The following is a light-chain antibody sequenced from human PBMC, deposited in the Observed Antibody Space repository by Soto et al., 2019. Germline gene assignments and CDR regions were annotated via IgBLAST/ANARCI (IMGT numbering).Light chain of an antibody. CDR3: QSYDSRLSDWV. CDR2: GNT. J-gene: IGLJ3*02. CDR1: SSNIGSGYD. Sequence: QSVLTQPPSVSGAPGQRVTISCTGSSSNIGSGYDVHWYQQLPGTAPKLLIYGNTNRPSGVPDRFSGSKSGTSASLAITGLQAEGEADYYCQSYDSRLSDWVFGGGTKVTVL. V-gene: IGLV1-40*01.